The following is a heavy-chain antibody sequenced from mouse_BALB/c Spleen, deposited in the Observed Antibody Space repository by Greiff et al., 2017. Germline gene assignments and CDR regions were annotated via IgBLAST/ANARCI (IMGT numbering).Heavy chain of an antibody. CDR2: INPYNGAT. V-gene: IGHV1-26*01. J-gene: IGHJ4*01. CDR1: GYSFTGYY. D-gene: IGHD2-1*01. Sequence: EVQLQQSGPELVKPGASVKISCKASGYSFTGYYMHWVKQSHVKSLEWIGRINPYNGATSYNQNFKDKASLTVDKSSSTAYMELHSLTSEDSAVYYCARTYGNYEDMDYWGQGTSVTVAS. CDR3: ARTYGNYEDMDY.